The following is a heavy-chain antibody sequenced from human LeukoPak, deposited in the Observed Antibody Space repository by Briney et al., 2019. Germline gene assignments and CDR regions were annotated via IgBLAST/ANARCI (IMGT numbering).Heavy chain of an antibody. CDR1: GFTFSSYW. D-gene: IGHD6-19*01. CDR2: ISYDGSNK. Sequence: GGSLRLSCAASGFTFSSYWMSWVRQAPGKGLEWVAVISYDGSNKYYADSVKGRFTISRDNSKNTLYLQMNSLRAEDTAVYYCAGEIAVAGTWKAFDIWGQGTMVTVSS. J-gene: IGHJ3*02. CDR3: AGEIAVAGTWKAFDI. V-gene: IGHV3-30-3*01.